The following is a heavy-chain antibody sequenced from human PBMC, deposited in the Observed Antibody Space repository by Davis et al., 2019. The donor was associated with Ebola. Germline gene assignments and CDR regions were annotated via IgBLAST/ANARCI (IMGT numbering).Heavy chain of an antibody. CDR2: ISFDGAKK. J-gene: IGHJ4*02. CDR3: ARSCSDNSACYRYFDY. V-gene: IGHV3-30*03. CDR1: GFSFDSYG. D-gene: IGHD3-22*01. Sequence: PGGSLRLSCAASGFSFDSYGMLWVRQAPGAGLDWVSVISFDGAKKYEADSVKGRFTISRDNSENSLYLQMNSLRAEDTAVYYCARSCSDNSACYRYFDYWGQGTLVTVSS.